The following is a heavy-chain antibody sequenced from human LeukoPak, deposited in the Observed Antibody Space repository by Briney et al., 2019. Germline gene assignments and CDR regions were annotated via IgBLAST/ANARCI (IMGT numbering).Heavy chain of an antibody. J-gene: IGHJ4*02. CDR2: IYHSGST. Sequence: PSETLSLTCTVSGGSISSYYWSWIRQPPGKRLEWIGYIYHSGSTNYNSSLKSRVTISVDTSKNQFSLKLSSVTAADTAVYYCARHAAFAEYQSHLTYFDYWGQGTLVTVSS. D-gene: IGHD2-2*01. V-gene: IGHV4-59*08. CDR1: GGSISSYY. CDR3: ARHAAFAEYQSHLTYFDY.